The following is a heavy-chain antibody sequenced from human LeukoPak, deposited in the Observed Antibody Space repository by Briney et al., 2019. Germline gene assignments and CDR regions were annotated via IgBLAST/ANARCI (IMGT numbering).Heavy chain of an antibody. J-gene: IGHJ4*02. CDR1: GGSISRYY. V-gene: IGHV4-59*01. Sequence: SETLSLTWTVSGGSISRYYWSWIRQPPGKGLEWIGYIYYSGTTNYNPSFKSRVTISVDTSKNQFSLKLSSVTAADTAVYYCARSGYSSGWYLGYWGQGSLVTVSS. D-gene: IGHD6-19*01. CDR3: ARSGYSSGWYLGY. CDR2: IYYSGTT.